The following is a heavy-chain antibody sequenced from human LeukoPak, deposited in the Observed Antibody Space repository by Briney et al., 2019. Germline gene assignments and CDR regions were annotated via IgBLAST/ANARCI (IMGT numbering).Heavy chain of an antibody. D-gene: IGHD3-22*01. Sequence: GGSLRLSCAASGFTFSSYAMSWVRQTPVKGLEWVSVISGSGGSTYYADSVKGRFTISRVNSKNTLYLQMNSLRAEDTAVYYCAKEGDYYNSIVPNYWGQGTLVTVSS. CDR2: ISGSGGST. CDR1: GFTFSSYA. J-gene: IGHJ4*02. V-gene: IGHV3-23*01. CDR3: AKEGDYYNSIVPNY.